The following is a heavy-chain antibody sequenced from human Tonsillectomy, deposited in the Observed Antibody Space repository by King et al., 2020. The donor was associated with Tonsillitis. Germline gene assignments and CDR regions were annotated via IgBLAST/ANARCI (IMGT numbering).Heavy chain of an antibody. CDR3: ARERVTASWFDP. V-gene: IGHV3-49*03. Sequence: VQLVESGGGLVQPGRSLRLSCTASGFTFNTYAMSLFRQAPGKGLEWVSFIRSKAYGGTVEYAASVRGRFTISRDDSKSIAFLQMNSLKTEDTAVYYCARERVTASWFDPWGQGTLVTVSS. CDR1: GFTFNTYA. D-gene: IGHD5-18*01. CDR2: IRSKAYGGTV. J-gene: IGHJ5*02.